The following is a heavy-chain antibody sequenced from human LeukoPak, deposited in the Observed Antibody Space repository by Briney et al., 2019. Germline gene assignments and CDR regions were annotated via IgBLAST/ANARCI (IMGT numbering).Heavy chain of an antibody. J-gene: IGHJ4*02. V-gene: IGHV5-51*01. Sequence: GESLKISCKGSGYRFTTYWIGWVRPMPGKGLEWMGIIYPGDSDTRYSPSFQGQVTISADKSISTAYLQWSSLRASDTAMYYCASSLVVAGSSVSGFDYWGQGTLVTVSS. CDR2: IYPGDSDT. CDR1: GYRFTTYW. CDR3: ASSLVVAGSSVSGFDY. D-gene: IGHD6-19*01.